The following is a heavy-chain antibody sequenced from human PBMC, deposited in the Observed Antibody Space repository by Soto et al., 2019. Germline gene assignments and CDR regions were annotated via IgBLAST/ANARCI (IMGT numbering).Heavy chain of an antibody. CDR2: ISYDGTNK. Sequence: QVQLVESGGGVVQPGRSLRLSCAASGFSFSISPMHWVRQAPGKGPEWVALISYDGTNKFYADSVKGRFTISRDNSKSTDSSQDDSPRTVNAAADSGARDPNTSRRQHWAFNYFDSWGQGALVTVSS. CDR1: GFSFSISP. J-gene: IGHJ4*02. D-gene: IGHD7-27*01. CDR3: ARDPNTSRRQHWAFNYFDS. V-gene: IGHV3-30-3*01.